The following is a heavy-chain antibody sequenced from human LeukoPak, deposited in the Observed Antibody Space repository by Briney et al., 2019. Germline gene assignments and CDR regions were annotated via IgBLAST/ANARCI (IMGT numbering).Heavy chain of an antibody. CDR2: MKPNSGGT. CDR3: ARDGYYYDSSGYYGGDY. J-gene: IGHJ4*02. V-gene: IGHV1-2*02. Sequence: ASVKVSCKASGYTFTGYYMRWVRQAPGQGLEWMGWMKPNSGGTNYAQKFQGRVTMTRDTSISTAYMELSRLRSDDTAVYYCARDGYYYDSSGYYGGDYWGQGTLVTVSS. D-gene: IGHD3-22*01. CDR1: GYTFTGYY.